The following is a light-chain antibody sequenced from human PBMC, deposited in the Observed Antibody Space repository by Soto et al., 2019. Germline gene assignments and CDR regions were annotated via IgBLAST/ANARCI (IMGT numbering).Light chain of an antibody. CDR2: EVT. J-gene: IGLJ3*02. CDR1: SSDVGIYNY. CDR3: SSYASSGAVV. V-gene: IGLV2-14*01. Sequence: QSVLTQPASVSGSPGQSIAISCTGSSSDVGIYNYVSWYQQHPGKVPKLIIYEVTNRPSGVSNRFSGSKSGNTASLTISGLQAEDEADYYCSSYASSGAVVFGGGTKVTVL.